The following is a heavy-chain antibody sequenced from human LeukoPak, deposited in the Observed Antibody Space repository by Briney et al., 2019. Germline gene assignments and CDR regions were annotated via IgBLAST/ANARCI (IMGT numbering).Heavy chain of an antibody. J-gene: IGHJ5*02. CDR1: GYTFTNYE. V-gene: IGHV1-8*03. Sequence: GASVKVSCKTSGYTFTNYEINWVRQATGQGLEWMGWMNPNSGNTGFSPKFQGRVTFTGNTAISTVYMELSSLRPEDTAVYYCARMNLDRSCTADGCSNWFDPWGQGTLVTVSS. CDR3: ARMNLDRSCTADGCSNWFDP. D-gene: IGHD3/OR15-3a*01. CDR2: MNPNSGNT.